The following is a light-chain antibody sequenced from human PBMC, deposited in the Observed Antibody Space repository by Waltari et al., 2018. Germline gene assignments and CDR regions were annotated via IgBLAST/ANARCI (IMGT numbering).Light chain of an antibody. V-gene: IGLV3-21*04. CDR3: QVWDHSSDHRGV. CDR1: HIGNKS. Sequence: SFVLPQPPSVSVAPGKTARISSGGNHIGNKSVHWYEQKLGQAPVLVIYYDTDRPSGIPERFSGSNCGNTATLTISRVEAGDEADYYCQVWDHSSDHRGVFGGGTNLTVL. CDR2: YDT. J-gene: IGLJ3*02.